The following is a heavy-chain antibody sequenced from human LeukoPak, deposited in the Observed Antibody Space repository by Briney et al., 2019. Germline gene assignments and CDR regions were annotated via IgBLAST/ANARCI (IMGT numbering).Heavy chain of an antibody. V-gene: IGHV1-18*01. CDR2: ISAYNGNA. J-gene: IGHJ6*03. CDR1: SYTFTNYG. CDR3: ARVRVGIAVAGIPTNYYYYMDV. D-gene: IGHD6-19*01. Sequence: ASVKVSCKASSYTFTNYGLSWVRQAPGQGLECLGWISAYNGNAKYAQKFQGRVTMTTDTSTSTAYMELRSLRSDDTAVYYCARVRVGIAVAGIPTNYYYYMDVWGKGTTVTISS.